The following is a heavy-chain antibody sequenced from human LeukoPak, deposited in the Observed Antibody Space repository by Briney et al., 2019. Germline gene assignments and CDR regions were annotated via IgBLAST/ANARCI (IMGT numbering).Heavy chain of an antibody. D-gene: IGHD2-15*01. V-gene: IGHV1-3*01. J-gene: IGHJ4*02. CDR1: GYTFTSYA. CDR3: ARDYGRIAAPPRLYFDY. Sequence: ASVKVSCKASGYTFTSYAMHWVRQAPGQRLEWMGWINAGNGNTKYSRKFQGRVTITRDTSASTAYMELSSLRSEDTAVYYCARDYGRIAAPPRLYFDYWGQGTLVTVSS. CDR2: INAGNGNT.